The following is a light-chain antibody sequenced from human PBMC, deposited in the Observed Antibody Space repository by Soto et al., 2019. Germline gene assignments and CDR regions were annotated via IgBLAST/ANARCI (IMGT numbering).Light chain of an antibody. CDR3: SSYTSSSPRV. J-gene: IGLJ3*02. CDR2: DVS. V-gene: IGLV2-14*01. Sequence: QSALTQPASVSGSPGQSITISCTGTSSDVGGYNYVSWYQQHPGKAPKLMIYDVSNRPSGVSNRFYGSKSGNTASLTISGLQAEDEADYYCSSYTSSSPRVFGGGTKLTVL. CDR1: SSDVGGYNY.